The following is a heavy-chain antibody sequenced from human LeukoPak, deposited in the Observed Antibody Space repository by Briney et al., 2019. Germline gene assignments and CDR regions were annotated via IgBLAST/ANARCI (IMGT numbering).Heavy chain of an antibody. CDR1: GGSFSGYY. J-gene: IGHJ1*01. Sequence: PSETLSLTCAVYGGSFSGYYWSWIRQPPGKGLEWIGEINHSGSTNYNPSLKSRVTISVDTSKNQFSLKLSSVTAADTAVYYCARGLFPKYFQHWGQGTLVTVSS. V-gene: IGHV4-34*01. CDR3: ARGLFPKYFQH. CDR2: INHSGST.